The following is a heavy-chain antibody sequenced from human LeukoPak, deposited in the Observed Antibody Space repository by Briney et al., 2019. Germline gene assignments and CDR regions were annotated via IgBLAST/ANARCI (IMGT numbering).Heavy chain of an antibody. CDR3: AKSFGPVIAAAGTGAD. CDR1: GFTFSSNA. V-gene: IGHV3-23*01. J-gene: IGHJ4*02. D-gene: IGHD6-13*01. Sequence: GGSLRLSCAASGFTFSSNAMTWVRQAPGKGLEWVSAIHGSDDNTHYADSVKGRFTISRDKSKNTLYLQMNSLRAEDTAVYYCAKSFGPVIAAAGTGADWGQGTLVTVSS. CDR2: IHGSDDNT.